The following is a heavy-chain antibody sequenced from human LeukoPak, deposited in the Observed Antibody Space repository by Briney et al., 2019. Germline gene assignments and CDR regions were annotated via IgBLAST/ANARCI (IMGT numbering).Heavy chain of an antibody. CDR1: GGSFSGYY. CDR3: ARVRGHGYFDY. CDR2: INHSGST. V-gene: IGHV4-34*01. Sequence: SETLSLTCAVYGGSFSGYYWSWIRRPPGKGLEWIGEINHSGSTNYNPSLKSRVTISVDTSKNQFSLKLSSVTAADTAVYYCARVRGHGYFDYWGQGTLVTVSS. J-gene: IGHJ4*02.